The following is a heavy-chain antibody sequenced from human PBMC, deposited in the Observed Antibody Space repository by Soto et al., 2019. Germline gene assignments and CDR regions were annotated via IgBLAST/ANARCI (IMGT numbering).Heavy chain of an antibody. CDR3: ARDNASTSTWGCLDY. V-gene: IGHV3-21*01. CDR1: GFTFSSYS. J-gene: IGHJ4*02. CDR2: ISSSSSYI. Sequence: GGSLRLSCAASGFTFSSYSMNWVRQAPGKGLEWVSSISSSSSYIYYADSVKGRFTISRDNAKNSLYLQMNSLRAEDTAVYYCARDNASTSTWGCLDYWGQGTLVTVSS. D-gene: IGHD2-2*01.